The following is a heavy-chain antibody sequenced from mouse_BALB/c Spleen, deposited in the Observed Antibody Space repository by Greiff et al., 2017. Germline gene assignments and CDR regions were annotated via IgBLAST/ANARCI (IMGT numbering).Heavy chain of an antibody. V-gene: IGHV1-67*01. CDR1: SYTFTDYA. CDR3: ARSYGNYPPLDY. Sequence: VKLVESGPELVRPGVSVKISCKGSSYTFTDYAMHWVKQSHAKSLEWIGVISTYYGNTNYNQKFKGKATMTVDKSSSTAYMELARLTSEDSAVYYCARSYGNYPPLDYWGQGTTLTVSS. J-gene: IGHJ2*01. D-gene: IGHD2-1*01. CDR2: ISTYYGNT.